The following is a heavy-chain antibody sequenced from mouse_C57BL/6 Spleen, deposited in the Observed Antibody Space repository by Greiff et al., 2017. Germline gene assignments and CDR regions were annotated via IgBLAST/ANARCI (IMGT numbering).Heavy chain of an antibody. CDR1: GFTFSDYY. CDR3: ARDRFDYGSSHYYAMDY. CDR2: INYDGSST. J-gene: IGHJ4*01. D-gene: IGHD1-1*01. V-gene: IGHV5-16*01. Sequence: DVKLVESEGGLVQPGSSMKLSCTASGFTFSDYYMAWVRQVPEKGLEWVANINYDGSSTYYLDSLKSRFIISRDNAKNILYLQMSSLKSEDTATYYCARDRFDYGSSHYYAMDYWGQGTSVTVSS.